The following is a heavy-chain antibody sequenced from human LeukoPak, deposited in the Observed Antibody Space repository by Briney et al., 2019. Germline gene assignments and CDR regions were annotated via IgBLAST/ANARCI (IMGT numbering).Heavy chain of an antibody. CDR3: ARSGDAFDI. CDR1: GFTFSTYS. V-gene: IGHV3-21*01. CDR2: ISSSSSYI. D-gene: IGHD7-27*01. Sequence: GGSLRLSCAASGFTFSTYSMNWVRQAPGKGLEWVSSISSSSSYIYYADSVKGLFTISRDNAKNSLYLQMNSLRAEDTAVYYCARSGDAFDIWGQGTMVTVSS. J-gene: IGHJ3*02.